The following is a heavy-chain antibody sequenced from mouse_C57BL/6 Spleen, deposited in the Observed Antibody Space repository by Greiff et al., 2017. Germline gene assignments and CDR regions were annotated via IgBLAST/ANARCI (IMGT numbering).Heavy chain of an antibody. CDR1: GFSLPSYG. CDR3: AKPRSYYGSSSGYWYFDV. V-gene: IGHV2-3*01. CDR2: IWGDGST. J-gene: IGHJ1*03. Sequence: VQGVESGPGLVAPSQSLSITCTVSGFSLPSYGVSWVRQPPGTGLAWLGVIWGDGSTNYHSALISRLSISKDNSKSQVFLKLNSLQTDDTATYYCAKPRSYYGSSSGYWYFDVWGTGTTVTVSS. D-gene: IGHD1-1*01.